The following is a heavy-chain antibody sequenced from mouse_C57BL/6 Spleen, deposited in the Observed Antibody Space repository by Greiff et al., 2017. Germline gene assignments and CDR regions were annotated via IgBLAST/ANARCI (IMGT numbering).Heavy chain of an antibody. CDR1: GFTFSDYG. CDR2: ISSGSSTI. CDR3: ASLYYDYRSYFDY. V-gene: IGHV5-17*01. D-gene: IGHD2-4*01. J-gene: IGHJ2*01. Sequence: VQLKESGGGLVKPGGSLKLSCAASGFTFSDYGMHWVRQAPEKGLEWVAYISSGSSTIYYADTVKGRFTISRDNAKNTLFLQMTSLRSEDTAMYYCASLYYDYRSYFDYWGQGTTLTVSS.